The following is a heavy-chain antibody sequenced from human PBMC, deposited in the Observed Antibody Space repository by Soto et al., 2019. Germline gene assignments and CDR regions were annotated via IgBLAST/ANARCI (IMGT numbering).Heavy chain of an antibody. CDR2: ISSSSSTI. Sequence: GGSLRLSCAASGFTFSSYSMNWVRQAPGKGLEWVSYISSSSSTIYYADSVKGRFTISRDNAKNSLYLQMNSLRAEDTAVYYCARDQGTYYDFWSGYSGMDYWGQGTLVTVFS. D-gene: IGHD3-3*01. J-gene: IGHJ4*02. CDR3: ARDQGTYYDFWSGYSGMDY. V-gene: IGHV3-48*01. CDR1: GFTFSSYS.